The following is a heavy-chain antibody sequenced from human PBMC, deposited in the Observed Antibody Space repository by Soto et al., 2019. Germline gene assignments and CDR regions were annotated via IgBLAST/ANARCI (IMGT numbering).Heavy chain of an antibody. V-gene: IGHV1-8*01. Sequence: GASVKVSCKASGYTFTSYDINWVRQATGQGLGWMGWMNPNSGNTGYAQKFQGRVTMTRNTSISTAYMELSSLRSEDTAVYYCARGRSYEGGYCSGGSCLLWGQGTLVTVSS. CDR2: MNPNSGNT. CDR1: GYTFTSYD. CDR3: ARGRSYEGGYCSGGSCLL. D-gene: IGHD2-15*01. J-gene: IGHJ4*02.